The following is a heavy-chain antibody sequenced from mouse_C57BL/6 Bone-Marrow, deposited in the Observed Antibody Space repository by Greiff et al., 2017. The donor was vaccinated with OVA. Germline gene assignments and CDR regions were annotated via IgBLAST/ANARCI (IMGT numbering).Heavy chain of an antibody. Sequence: EVQLQQSGPELVKPGASVKISCKASGYTFTDYYMNWVKQSHGKSLEWIGDIIPNNGGTSYNQKFKGKATLTVDKSSSTAYMELRSLTSEDSAVYYCARYGGTTVVAHYFDYWGQGTTLTVSS. D-gene: IGHD1-1*01. CDR2: IIPNNGGT. CDR1: GYTFTDYY. CDR3: ARYGGTTVVAHYFDY. V-gene: IGHV1-26*01. J-gene: IGHJ2*01.